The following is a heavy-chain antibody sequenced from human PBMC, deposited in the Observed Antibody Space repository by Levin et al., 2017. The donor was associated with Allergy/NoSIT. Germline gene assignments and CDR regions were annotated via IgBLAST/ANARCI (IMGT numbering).Heavy chain of an antibody. CDR1: GYTFTAYT. J-gene: IGHJ4*02. V-gene: IGHV1-3*01. Sequence: GASVKVSCKASGYTFTAYTMYLVRQAPGQRLEWMGWINGANGYTNSSQSFQGRVTITRDTFASTAYMELSSLTSEDTAVYFCARRRRYIGLDNDYFDYWGQGTLVTVSS. CDR2: INGANGYT. D-gene: IGHD1-1*01. CDR3: ARRRRYIGLDNDYFDY.